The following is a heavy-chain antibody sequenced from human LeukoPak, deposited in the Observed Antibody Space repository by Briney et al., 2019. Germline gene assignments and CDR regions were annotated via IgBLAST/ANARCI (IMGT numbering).Heavy chain of an antibody. D-gene: IGHD6-13*01. CDR2: ISSSGSTI. CDR1: GFTFSDYY. Sequence: PGGSLRLSCAASGFTFSDYYMTWIRQAPGKGLEWVSYISSSGSTIYYADSVKGRFTISRDNAKNSLYLQMNSLRAEDTAVYYCARGYSSSWYDLYYFDYWGQGTLVTVSS. CDR3: ARGYSSSWYDLYYFDY. V-gene: IGHV3-11*04. J-gene: IGHJ4*02.